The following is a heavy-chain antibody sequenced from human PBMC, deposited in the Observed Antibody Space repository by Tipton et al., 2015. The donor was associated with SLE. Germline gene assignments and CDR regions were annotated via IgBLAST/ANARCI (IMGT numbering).Heavy chain of an antibody. CDR1: GFSFSGYW. D-gene: IGHD1-26*01. CDR2: IEEDGSKK. J-gene: IGHJ6*03. Sequence: SLRLSCIASGFSFSGYWMSWVRQAPGKGLEWVANIEEDGSKKYYLDSVKGRFTISRDNAKSSLYLQMDSLRAEDTAFYYCAKGEASYLYYMDDWGKRTTVSVSS. CDR3: AKGEASYLYYMDD. V-gene: IGHV3-7*03.